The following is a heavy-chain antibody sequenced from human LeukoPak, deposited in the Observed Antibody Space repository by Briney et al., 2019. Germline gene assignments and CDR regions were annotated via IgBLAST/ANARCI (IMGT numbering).Heavy chain of an antibody. V-gene: IGHV4-39*01. CDR3: ARRITMIVVVPGDDAFDI. J-gene: IGHJ3*02. Sequence: SETLSLTCTVSGGSISSSSYYWGWIRQPPGKGLKWLGSIYYSGSTYYNPSLKSRVTISVDTSKNQFSLKLSSVTAADTAVYYCARRITMIVVVPGDDAFDIWGQGTMVTVSS. CDR1: GGSISSSSYY. CDR2: IYYSGST. D-gene: IGHD3-22*01.